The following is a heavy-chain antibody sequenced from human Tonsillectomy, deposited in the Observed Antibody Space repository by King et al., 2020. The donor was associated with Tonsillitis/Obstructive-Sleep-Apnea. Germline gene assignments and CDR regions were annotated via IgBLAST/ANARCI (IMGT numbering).Heavy chain of an antibody. V-gene: IGHV5-51*03. D-gene: IGHD3-22*01. Sequence: VQLVESGAEVKKPGESLKISCKGSAYTFTDYCIGWVRQMPGKGLEWMGFIYPGDSDTRYSPSFQGQVTISADKSISTAYLQWSSLKASDTAMYYSARGDDTSGYYYGSFDYWGQGTLVTVSS. J-gene: IGHJ4*02. CDR1: AYTFTDYC. CDR2: IYPGDSDT. CDR3: ARGDDTSGYYYGSFDY.